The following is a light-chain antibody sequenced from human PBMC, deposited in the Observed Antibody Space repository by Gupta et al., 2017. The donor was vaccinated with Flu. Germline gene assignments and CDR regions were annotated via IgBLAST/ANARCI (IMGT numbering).Light chain of an antibody. CDR2: TTS. J-gene: IGKJ1*01. Sequence: DIQMTQSPSSLSASVGDTVTITCRASQSIGNSLNWYQQKPGKAPSLLIHTTSGLQSGVPSRFTGSGSGTDFTLTINRLQPEDFATYYCQHTDSHFQTFGPGTKVEIK. CDR1: QSIGNS. CDR3: QHTDSHFQT. V-gene: IGKV1-39*01.